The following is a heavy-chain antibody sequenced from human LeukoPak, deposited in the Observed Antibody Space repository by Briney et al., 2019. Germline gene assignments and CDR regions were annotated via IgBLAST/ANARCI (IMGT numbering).Heavy chain of an antibody. CDR2: NNPNSGGT. V-gene: IGHV1-2*02. CDR1: GYTFTDYH. CDR3: ARVRAIAATGMGARYFQD. Sequence: GASVKVSCKASGYTFTDYHIYWMRQAPGQRLEWMGWNNPNSGGTNYAQNFQGRVTMTRDTSTNTAYMELSRLRSDDTAVYFCARVRAIAATGMGARYFQDWGQGTLVTVSS. D-gene: IGHD1-1*01. J-gene: IGHJ1*01.